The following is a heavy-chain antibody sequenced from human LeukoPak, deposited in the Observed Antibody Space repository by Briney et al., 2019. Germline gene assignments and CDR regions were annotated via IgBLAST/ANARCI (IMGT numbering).Heavy chain of an antibody. V-gene: IGHV3-30*14. CDR2: ISYDGSNK. J-gene: IGHJ4*02. Sequence: GRSLRLSCAASGFTFSSYAMHWVRQAPGKGLEWVAVISYDGSNKYYADSVKGRFTISRDNSKNTLYLQMGSLRAEDMAVYYCAREENYDSTGWGAFDIWGQGTLVTVSS. CDR3: AREENYDSTGWGAFDI. CDR1: GFTFSSYA. D-gene: IGHD3-22*01.